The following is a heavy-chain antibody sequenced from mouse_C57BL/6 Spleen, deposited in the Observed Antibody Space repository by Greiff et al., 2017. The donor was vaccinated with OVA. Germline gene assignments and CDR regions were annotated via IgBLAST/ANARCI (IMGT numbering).Heavy chain of an antibody. V-gene: IGHV1-59*01. Sequence: QVQLQQPGAELVRPGTSVKLSCKASGYTFTSYWMHWVKQRPGQGLEWIGVIDPSDSYTNYNQKFKGKATLTVDTSSSTAYMQLSSLTSEDSAVYYCARGNYSNPWFAYGGQGTLVTVSA. CDR2: IDPSDSYT. J-gene: IGHJ3*01. CDR3: ARGNYSNPWFAY. CDR1: GYTFTSYW. D-gene: IGHD2-5*01.